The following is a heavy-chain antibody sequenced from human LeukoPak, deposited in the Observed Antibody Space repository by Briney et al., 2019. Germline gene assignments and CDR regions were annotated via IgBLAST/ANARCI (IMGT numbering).Heavy chain of an antibody. CDR3: AREGDYYDSSGYYPRLLDY. CDR1: GFTFSSYS. D-gene: IGHD3-22*01. Sequence: GGSLRLSCAASGFTFSSYSMNWVRQAPGKGLEWVSSISSSSSYIYYADSVKGRFTISRDNAKNSLYLQMNSLRAEDTAVYYCAREGDYYDSSGYYPRLLDYWGQGTLVTVSS. CDR2: ISSSSSYI. V-gene: IGHV3-21*01. J-gene: IGHJ4*02.